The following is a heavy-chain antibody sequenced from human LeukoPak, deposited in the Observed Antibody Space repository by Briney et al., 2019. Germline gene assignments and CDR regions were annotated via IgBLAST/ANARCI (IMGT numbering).Heavy chain of an antibody. CDR1: GFTFSSYG. D-gene: IGHD3-10*01. Sequence: GGSLRLSCAASGFTFSSYGMHWVRQAPGKGLEWVAFIRYDGSNKYYADSVKGRFTISRDNSKNTLYLQMNSLRAEDTAVYYCAKDNRLLWFGEKYNWFDPWGQGTLVTVSS. V-gene: IGHV3-30*02. CDR3: AKDNRLLWFGEKYNWFDP. J-gene: IGHJ5*02. CDR2: IRYDGSNK.